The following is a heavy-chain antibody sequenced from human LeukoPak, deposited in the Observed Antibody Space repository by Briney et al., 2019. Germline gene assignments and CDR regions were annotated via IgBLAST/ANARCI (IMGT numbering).Heavy chain of an antibody. Sequence: PGGSLRLSCAASGFTFSSYGMHWVRQAPGKGLEWVAVIWYDGSNKYYADSVKGRFTISRDNSKNTVYLQMNSLRAEDTAVLYCEGNLGFGELSMAAQPSLADENDYWGQGTLVTVSS. CDR3: EGNLGFGELSMAAQPSLADENDY. CDR2: IWYDGSNK. D-gene: IGHD3-10*01. V-gene: IGHV3-33*01. J-gene: IGHJ4*02. CDR1: GFTFSSYG.